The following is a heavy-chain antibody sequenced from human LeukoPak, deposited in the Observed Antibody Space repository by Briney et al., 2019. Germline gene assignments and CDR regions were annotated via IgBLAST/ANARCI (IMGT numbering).Heavy chain of an antibody. Sequence: ASVKVSCKASGYSFTNYDINWVRQATGQGLEWMGWMNPNSGNTGYAQKFQGRVTMTRNTSISTAYMELSSLRSEDTAVYYCARRELRYYYYYMDVWGKGTTVTVSS. J-gene: IGHJ6*03. CDR1: GYSFTNYD. D-gene: IGHD3-9*01. CDR2: MNPNSGNT. CDR3: ARRELRYYYYYMDV. V-gene: IGHV1-8*02.